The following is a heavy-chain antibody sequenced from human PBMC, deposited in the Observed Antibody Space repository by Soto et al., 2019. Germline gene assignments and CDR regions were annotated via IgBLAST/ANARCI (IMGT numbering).Heavy chain of an antibody. D-gene: IGHD5-18*01. CDR2: ISSSSSTI. V-gene: IGHV3-48*02. CDR3: ARDPGYSYGPPGY. J-gene: IGHJ4*02. CDR1: GLTFTSYS. Sequence: GGSLRLSCAASGLTFTSYSMNWVRQAPGKGLEWVSFISSSSSTIYYADSVKGRFTISRDNAKNSLYLQMNSLRDEDTAVYYSARDPGYSYGPPGYWGQGTLVTVSS.